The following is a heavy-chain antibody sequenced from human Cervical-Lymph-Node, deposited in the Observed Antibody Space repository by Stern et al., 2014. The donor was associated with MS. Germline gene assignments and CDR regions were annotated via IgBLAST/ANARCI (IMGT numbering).Heavy chain of an antibody. J-gene: IGHJ4*02. V-gene: IGHV5-51*01. Sequence: EVQLVESGAEVKKPGESLKISCKGSGYSFTAHWIAWVRQMPGKGLEWMGIIYPGDSDTRCSPSFQGQITISADKSISTAYLQWSSLKASDTAMYYCARDYGDYAFDYWGQGTLVTVSS. CDR3: ARDYGDYAFDY. D-gene: IGHD4-17*01. CDR2: IYPGDSDT. CDR1: GYSFTAHW.